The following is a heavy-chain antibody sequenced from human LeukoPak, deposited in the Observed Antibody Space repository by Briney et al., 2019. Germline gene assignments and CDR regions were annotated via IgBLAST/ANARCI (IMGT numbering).Heavy chain of an antibody. CDR1: GFTFSSYS. Sequence: GGSLRLSCAASGFTFSSYSMNWVRQAPGKGLEWVAVISYDGSSKYYADSVKGRFTISRDNSKNTLYLQMNSLRAEDTAVYYCAKYQRVGAAAGTAFDYWGQGTLVTVSS. J-gene: IGHJ4*02. CDR2: ISYDGSSK. CDR3: AKYQRVGAAAGTAFDY. V-gene: IGHV3-30*18. D-gene: IGHD6-13*01.